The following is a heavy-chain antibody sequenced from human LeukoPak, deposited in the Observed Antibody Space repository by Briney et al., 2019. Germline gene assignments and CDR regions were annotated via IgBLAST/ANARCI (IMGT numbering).Heavy chain of an antibody. V-gene: IGHV4-31*03. J-gene: IGHJ4*02. CDR1: GGSISSGGYY. CDR2: IYYSGST. CDR3: ARGDGYNYSDY. Sequence: SETLSLTCTVSGGSISSGGYYWSWIRQHPGKGLEWIGYIYYSGSTYYNPSLKSRVTISVDTSKNQFSLKLSSVTAADTAVYDCARGDGYNYSDYWGQGTLVTVSS. D-gene: IGHD5-24*01.